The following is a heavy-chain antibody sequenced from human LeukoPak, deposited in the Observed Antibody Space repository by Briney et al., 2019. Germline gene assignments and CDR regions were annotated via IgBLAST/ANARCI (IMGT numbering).Heavy chain of an antibody. CDR2: IIPIFGTA. Sequence: SVKVSCKASGGTFSSYAISWVRQAPGQGLEWMGGIIPIFGTANYAQKFQGRVTITTDESTSTAYMELSSLRSEDTAVYYCARGQWLRPYYYYGMDVWGKGTTVTVSS. CDR3: ARGQWLRPYYYYGMDV. CDR1: GGTFSSYA. J-gene: IGHJ6*04. V-gene: IGHV1-69*05. D-gene: IGHD5-12*01.